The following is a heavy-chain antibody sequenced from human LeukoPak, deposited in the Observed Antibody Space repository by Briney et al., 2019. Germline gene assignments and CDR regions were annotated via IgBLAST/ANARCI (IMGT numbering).Heavy chain of an antibody. CDR2: IYPGDPDT. V-gene: IGHV5-51*01. J-gene: IGHJ4*02. CDR1: GYSFTSYW. CDR3: ARQNSLAAAGSMDY. D-gene: IGHD6-13*01. Sequence: GESLKISCKGSGYSFTSYWIGWVRQMPGKGLEWMGIIYPGDPDTRYSPSFQGQVTISADKSISTAYPQWSSLKASDTAMYYCARQNSLAAAGSMDYWGQGTLFTVSS.